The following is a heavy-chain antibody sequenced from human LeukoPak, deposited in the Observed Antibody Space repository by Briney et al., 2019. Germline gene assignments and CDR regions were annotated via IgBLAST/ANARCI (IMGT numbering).Heavy chain of an antibody. Sequence: GGSLRPSCAASGFTASSNYMSWVRQAPGEGLEWVSVTYSGGTTYYADSVKGRFTISRDNSKNTLYLQMNSLRAEDTAVYYCATRGDLSSGYRFDYWGQGTLVTVSS. J-gene: IGHJ4*02. CDR3: ATRGDLSSGYRFDY. D-gene: IGHD3-22*01. CDR2: TYSGGTT. CDR1: GFTASSNY. V-gene: IGHV3-66*01.